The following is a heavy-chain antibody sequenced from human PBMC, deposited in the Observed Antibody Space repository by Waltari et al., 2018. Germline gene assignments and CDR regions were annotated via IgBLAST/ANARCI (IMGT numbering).Heavy chain of an antibody. CDR1: GLTCSDYW. V-gene: IGHV3-7*01. Sequence: VRLGESGGGLVEPGGVRRLCCADSGLTCSDYWVTRLRQAPGKGLEWVADVQHDGTEKYYLDSVKGRFTISRDNAKSSLYLQMDSLRAEDTAIYYCARDGRGVNSQFNLFDLWGQGLQVTVSS. CDR2: VQHDGTEK. D-gene: IGHD2-8*01. J-gene: IGHJ5*02. CDR3: ARDGRGVNSQFNLFDL.